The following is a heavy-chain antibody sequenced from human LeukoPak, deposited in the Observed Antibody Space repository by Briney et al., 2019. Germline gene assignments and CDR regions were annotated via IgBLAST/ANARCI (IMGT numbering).Heavy chain of an antibody. CDR2: IYYSGST. V-gene: IGHV4-59*01. Sequence: SETLSLTCTVSGGSISSYYWSWIRQPPGRGLECIGYIYYSGSTNYNPSLKSRVTISVDTSKTQFSLKLSSVTAADTAVYYCARMNHYYYYYMDVWGKGTTVTVSS. CDR1: GGSISSYY. D-gene: IGHD1-14*01. CDR3: ARMNHYYYYYMDV. J-gene: IGHJ6*03.